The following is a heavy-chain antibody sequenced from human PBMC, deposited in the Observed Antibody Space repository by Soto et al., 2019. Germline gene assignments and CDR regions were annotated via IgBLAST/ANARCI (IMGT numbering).Heavy chain of an antibody. Sequence: SETLSLTCTVSGSSIRRCVDYYFRWVRQPPGKSLESIGHIYYTVTTHYSPSLKSRVTTSVDPPNDQFSLKVTSVTAAETATYYCARGSIADSNGYYTWDFDIWGQGTMVTVSS. CDR2: IYYTVTT. V-gene: IGHV4-30-4*08. CDR3: ARGSIADSNGYYTWDFDI. J-gene: IGHJ3*02. CDR1: GSSIRRCVDYY. D-gene: IGHD3-22*01.